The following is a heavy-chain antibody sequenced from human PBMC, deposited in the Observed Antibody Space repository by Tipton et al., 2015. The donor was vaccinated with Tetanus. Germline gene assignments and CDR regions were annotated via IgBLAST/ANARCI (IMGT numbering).Heavy chain of an antibody. J-gene: IGHJ4*02. CDR3: AKEVDVSSGWRNFDY. CDR2: ISDSGGTT. D-gene: IGHD3-22*01. CDR1: GFTFSSFA. Sequence: SLRLSCAASGFTFSSFAMSWVRQAPGKGLEWVSSISDSGGTTYYAGSVKGRFTLSRDNSKNTLFLHMDPLRAEDAAVYYCAKEVDVSSGWRNFDYWGQRTLVTVSS. V-gene: IGHV3-23*01.